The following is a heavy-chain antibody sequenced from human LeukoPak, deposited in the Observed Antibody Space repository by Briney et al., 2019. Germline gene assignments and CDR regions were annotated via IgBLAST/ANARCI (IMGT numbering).Heavy chain of an antibody. CDR1: GYTFTSYG. CDR2: ISAYNGNT. D-gene: IGHD3-22*01. J-gene: IGHJ3*02. CDR3: ARDQTVTMIVDDAFDI. Sequence: RALVKVSCKASGYTFTSYGISWVRQAPGQGLEWIGWISAYNGNTNYAQRLQGRVTMTTDTSTSTAYMELRSLRSDDTAVYYCARDQTVTMIVDDAFDIWGQGTMVTVSS. V-gene: IGHV1-18*01.